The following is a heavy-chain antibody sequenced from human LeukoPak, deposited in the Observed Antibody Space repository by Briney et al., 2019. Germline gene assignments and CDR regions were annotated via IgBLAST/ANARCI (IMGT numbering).Heavy chain of an antibody. Sequence: GVALRLSCAASGFTFSDSYMIWIRQAPGKGLEWVSYISSGTTYTIYADSVKGRFTISRDNAKNSLFLQMNSLRAEDTAVYYCARDYSGGVGASDYWGQGTLVTVSS. CDR3: ARDYSGGVGASDY. CDR2: ISSGTTYT. J-gene: IGHJ4*02. CDR1: GFTFSDSY. V-gene: IGHV3-11*05. D-gene: IGHD1-26*01.